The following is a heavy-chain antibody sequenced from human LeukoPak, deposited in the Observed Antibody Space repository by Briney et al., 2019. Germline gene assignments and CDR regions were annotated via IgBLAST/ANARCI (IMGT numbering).Heavy chain of an antibody. CDR1: GFTVSSNY. CDR3: ARDLTSEWELLN. CDR2: ISGSGGST. D-gene: IGHD1-26*01. V-gene: IGHV3-23*01. Sequence: GGSLRLSCAASGFTVSSNYMSWVRQAPGKGLEWVSAISGSGGSTYYADSVKGRFTISRDNSKNTLYLQMNSLRAEDTAVYYCARDLTSEWELLNWGQGALVTVSS. J-gene: IGHJ4*02.